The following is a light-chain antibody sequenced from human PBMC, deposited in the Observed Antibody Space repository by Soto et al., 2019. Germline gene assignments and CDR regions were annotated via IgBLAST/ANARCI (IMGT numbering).Light chain of an antibody. CDR2: DVS. J-gene: IGLJ2*01. CDR3: SSYTSSSTLEV. Sequence: QSVLTQPASVSGSPGQLITISCTGTSSDVGGYNYVSWYQQHPGKAPKLMIYDVSNRPSGVSNRFSGSKSGNTASLTISGLQAEDEADYYCSSYTSSSTLEVFGGGTKVTVL. V-gene: IGLV2-14*01. CDR1: SSDVGGYNY.